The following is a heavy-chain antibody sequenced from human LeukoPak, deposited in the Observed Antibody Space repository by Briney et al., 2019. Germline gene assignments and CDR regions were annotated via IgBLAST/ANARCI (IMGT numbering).Heavy chain of an antibody. Sequence: ASVTVSCKASGYTFTSYYMHWVRQAPGQGLEWIGIINPSGGSTSYAQKFQGRVTMNSDTSTSTVYMELSSLRSEDTAVYYCARDRYDILTGSNYYYGMDVWGQGTTVTVSS. CDR2: INPSGGST. V-gene: IGHV1-46*01. CDR1: GYTFTSYY. D-gene: IGHD3-9*01. CDR3: ARDRYDILTGSNYYYGMDV. J-gene: IGHJ6*02.